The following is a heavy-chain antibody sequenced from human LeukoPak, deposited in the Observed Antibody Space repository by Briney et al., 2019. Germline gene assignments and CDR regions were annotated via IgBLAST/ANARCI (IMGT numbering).Heavy chain of an antibody. CDR2: MWYDGSNK. Sequence: GGSLRLSCAASGFTFSNYGMYWVRQAQGKGLEWVAVMWYDGSNKDYGDSVKGRFTISRDNSKNTLYLQMNSLRAEDTAVYYCAKGMYSSSSDYFDYWGQGTLVTVSS. D-gene: IGHD6-6*01. V-gene: IGHV3-33*06. CDR3: AKGMYSSSSDYFDY. CDR1: GFTFSNYG. J-gene: IGHJ4*02.